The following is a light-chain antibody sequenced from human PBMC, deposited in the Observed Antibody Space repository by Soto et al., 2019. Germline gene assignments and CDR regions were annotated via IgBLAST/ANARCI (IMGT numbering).Light chain of an antibody. CDR1: QGMSRW. V-gene: IGKV1D-12*01. CDR2: AAS. J-gene: IGKJ5*01. CDR3: QQANSLPST. Sequence: DIQMTQSPSSVSASVGDRVTITCRASQGMSRWVAWYQQKPGKAPKLLVYAASSLQSGVPSRFSGSGSGTDFPLTISSLQPEDFATYYCQQANSLPSTFGQGTRLEIK.